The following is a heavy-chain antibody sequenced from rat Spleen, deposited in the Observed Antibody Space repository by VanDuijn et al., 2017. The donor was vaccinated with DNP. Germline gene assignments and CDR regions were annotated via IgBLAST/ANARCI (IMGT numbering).Heavy chain of an antibody. Sequence: EVQLVESGGGLVQPGRSIKLSCATSGFTFSNYYMAWVRQAPAKGLEWVASITTGGGYTYYRDSVKGRFTISRDNAKSTLYLQMDSLRSEDSATYYCTTRGNYGGYDYWGQGVMVTVSS. CDR3: TTRGNYGGYDY. CDR1: GFTFSNYY. V-gene: IGHV5-25*01. D-gene: IGHD1-11*01. J-gene: IGHJ2*01. CDR2: ITTGGGYT.